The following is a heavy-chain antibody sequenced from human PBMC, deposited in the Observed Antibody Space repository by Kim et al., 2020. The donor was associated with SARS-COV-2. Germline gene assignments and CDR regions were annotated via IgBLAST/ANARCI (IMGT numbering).Heavy chain of an antibody. CDR1: GYDFTYYW. V-gene: IGHV5-51*01. D-gene: IGHD2-21*02. J-gene: IGHJ6*02. CDR2: IYSGDSDT. Sequence: GESLKISCKGSGYDFTYYWIGWVRQMPGKGLEWMGNIYSGDSDTKYSPSFQGQVTISVDKSISTAYLQWSSLKASDTAIYYCARHGGRPTDDDRYRYYYNGMDVWGQGTTVTVFS. CDR3: ARHGGRPTDDDRYRYYYNGMDV.